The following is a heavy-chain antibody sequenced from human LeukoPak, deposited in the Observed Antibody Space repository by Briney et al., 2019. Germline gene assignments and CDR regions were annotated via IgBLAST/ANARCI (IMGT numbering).Heavy chain of an antibody. CDR3: TSDLGWDPSRDY. Sequence: GGSLRLSCAASGFTFSDAWMTWVRQTPGEGLEWGGRIKSMTFGWTTDYAASVKGRFTISRDDSKNTLYLQMSSLKTEDTAVYYCTSDLGWDPSRDYWGQGTLVTVSS. CDR1: GFTFSDAW. J-gene: IGHJ4*02. V-gene: IGHV3-15*01. CDR2: IKSMTFGWTT. D-gene: IGHD1-26*01.